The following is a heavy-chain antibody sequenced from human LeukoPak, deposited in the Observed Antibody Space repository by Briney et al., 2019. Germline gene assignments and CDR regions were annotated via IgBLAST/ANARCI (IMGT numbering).Heavy chain of an antibody. D-gene: IGHD6-19*01. J-gene: IGHJ5*02. Sequence: ASVKVSCKASGYTFTGYYMHWVRQAPGQGLEWMGWINPNSGGTNYAQKFQGRVTMTRDTSISTAYMELSGLRSDDTAVYYCATNIAVAGTYLGWFDPWGQGTLVTVSS. CDR2: INPNSGGT. CDR1: GYTFTGYY. CDR3: ATNIAVAGTYLGWFDP. V-gene: IGHV1-2*02.